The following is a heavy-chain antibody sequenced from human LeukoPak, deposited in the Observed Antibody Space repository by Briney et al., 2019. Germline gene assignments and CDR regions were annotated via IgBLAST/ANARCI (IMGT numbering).Heavy chain of an antibody. Sequence: SETLSLTCTVSGGSISSGGYYWSWIRQPPGKGLEWIGYIYHSGSTYYNPSLKSRVTISVDMSKNQFSLKLSSVTAADTAVYYCARGGIAARPIDYWGQGTLVTVST. CDR2: IYHSGST. CDR3: ARGGIAARPIDY. CDR1: GGSISSGGYY. D-gene: IGHD6-6*01. V-gene: IGHV4-30-2*01. J-gene: IGHJ4*02.